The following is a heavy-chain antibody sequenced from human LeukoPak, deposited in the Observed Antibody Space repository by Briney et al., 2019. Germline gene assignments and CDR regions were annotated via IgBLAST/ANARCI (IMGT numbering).Heavy chain of an antibody. CDR2: ISSSSSYI. Sequence: PGGSLRLSCAASGFTFSSYSMNWVRQAPGKGLEWVSSISSSSSYIYYADSVKGRFTISRDNSKNTLYLQMNSLRAEDTAVYYCAKFLDSGYDFYSDYWGQGTLVTVSS. CDR1: GFTFSSYS. CDR3: AKFLDSGYDFYSDY. D-gene: IGHD5-12*01. V-gene: IGHV3-21*04. J-gene: IGHJ4*02.